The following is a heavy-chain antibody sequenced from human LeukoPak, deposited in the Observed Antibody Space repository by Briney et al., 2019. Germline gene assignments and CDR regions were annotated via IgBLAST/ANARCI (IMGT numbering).Heavy chain of an antibody. V-gene: IGHV3-30-3*01. CDR2: ISNDGSNK. CDR1: GFTFSSYA. D-gene: IGHD3-10*01. J-gene: IGHJ4*02. Sequence: PGGSLRLSCAASGFTFSSYAMHWVRQAPGKGLEWVAVISNDGSNKYYADSVKGRFTISRDNSKNTLYVKMNSLRAEDTAVYYCATAPRDYYFGSGSMGSYFDYWGQGTLVTVSS. CDR3: ATAPRDYYFGSGSMGSYFDY.